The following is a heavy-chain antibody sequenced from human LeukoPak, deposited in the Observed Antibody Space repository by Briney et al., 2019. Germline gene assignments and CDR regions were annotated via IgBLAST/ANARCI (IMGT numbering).Heavy chain of an antibody. CDR3: ARGVPYYYDSANNWFDP. D-gene: IGHD3-22*01. V-gene: IGHV1-8*03. CDR2: MNPNSGNT. J-gene: IGHJ5*02. Sequence: ASVKVSCKASGYTSTSYDINWVRQATGQGLEWMGWMNPNSGNTGYAQKFQGRVTITRNTSISTAYMELSSLRSEDTAVYYCARGVPYYYDSANNWFDPWGQGTLVTVSS. CDR1: GYTSTSYD.